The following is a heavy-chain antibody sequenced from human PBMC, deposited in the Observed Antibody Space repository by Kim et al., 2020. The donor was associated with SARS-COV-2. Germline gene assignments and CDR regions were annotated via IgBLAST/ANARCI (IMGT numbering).Heavy chain of an antibody. CDR1: GGSISSGGYY. J-gene: IGHJ4*02. Sequence: SETLSLTCTVSGGSISSGGYYWSWIRQHPGKGLEWIGYIYYSGSTYYNPSLKSRVTISVDTSKNQFSLKLSSVTAADTAVYYCARTSIWFGEGAYFDYWGQGTLVTVSS. V-gene: IGHV4-31*03. CDR3: ARTSIWFGEGAYFDY. D-gene: IGHD3-10*01. CDR2: IYYSGST.